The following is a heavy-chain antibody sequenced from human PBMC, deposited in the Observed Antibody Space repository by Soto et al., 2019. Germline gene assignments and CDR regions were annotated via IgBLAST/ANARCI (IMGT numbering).Heavy chain of an antibody. CDR3: AKVRSGWYHPFFDY. CDR2: ISYDGSNK. Sequence: PGGSLRLSCAASGFTFSSYGMHWVRQAPGKGLEWVAVISYDGSNKYYADSVKGRFTISRDNSKNTLYLQMNSLRAEDTAVYYCAKVRSGWYHPFFDYWGQGTLVTVSS. V-gene: IGHV3-30*18. D-gene: IGHD6-19*01. J-gene: IGHJ4*02. CDR1: GFTFSSYG.